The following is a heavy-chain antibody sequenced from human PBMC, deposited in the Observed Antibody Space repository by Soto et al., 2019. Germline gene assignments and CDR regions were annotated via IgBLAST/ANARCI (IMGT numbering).Heavy chain of an antibody. D-gene: IGHD3-10*01. CDR1: GYTFTGYY. V-gene: IGHV1-2*02. CDR2: INPNSGGT. CDR3: AAPVLIWFGEDKHWVYGMDV. J-gene: IGHJ6*02. Sequence: ASVKVSCKASGYTFTGYYMHWVRQAPGQGLEWMGWINPNSGGTNYAQKFQGRVTMTRDTSISTAYMELSRLRSDDTAVYYCAAPVLIWFGEDKHWVYGMDVWGQGTTVTVSS.